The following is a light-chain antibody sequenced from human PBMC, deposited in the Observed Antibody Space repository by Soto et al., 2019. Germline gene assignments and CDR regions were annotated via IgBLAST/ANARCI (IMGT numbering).Light chain of an antibody. V-gene: IGLV6-57*04. CDR3: QSYNNIIGV. CDR1: SGSIASNF. Sequence: NFMLTQPHSVSESPGKTVTISCTRSSGSIASNFVQGYQQRPGSAPTTVIYEDDQRPSGVPGRFSGSIDRSSNSASLTISGLKTEDEADYYGQSYNNIIGVFCGGTKLTVL. CDR2: EDD. J-gene: IGLJ2*01.